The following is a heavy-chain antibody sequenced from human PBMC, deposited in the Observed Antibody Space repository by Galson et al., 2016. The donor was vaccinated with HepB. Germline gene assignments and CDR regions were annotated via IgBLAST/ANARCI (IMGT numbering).Heavy chain of an antibody. CDR2: VYRGRT. Sequence: ETLSLTCTVSDGSISNNGFSWGWIRQPPGKGLEWIGTVYRGRTYYNPSLGGRVTISVGMSTDLLSLKLTFLTAADTAVYFCARASLGTKESFDNWGQGAMVAVSS. J-gene: IGHJ4*02. CDR3: ARASLGTKESFDN. V-gene: IGHV4-39*01. D-gene: IGHD1-7*01. CDR1: DGSISNNGFS.